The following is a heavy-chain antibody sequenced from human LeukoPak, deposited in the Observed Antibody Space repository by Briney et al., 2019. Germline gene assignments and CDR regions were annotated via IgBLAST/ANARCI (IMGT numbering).Heavy chain of an antibody. V-gene: IGHV3-23*01. D-gene: IGHD3-10*01. CDR2: SGGSGVST. Sequence: GGSLRLSCAASGFTVSSNYMSWVRQAPGKGLEWVSASGGSGVSTFYADSVKGRFTISRDNSKNTLFLQMNSLRGEDTAVYYCAKGNPLVRYGMDVWGQGTTVTVSS. CDR3: AKGNPLVRYGMDV. CDR1: GFTVSSNY. J-gene: IGHJ6*02.